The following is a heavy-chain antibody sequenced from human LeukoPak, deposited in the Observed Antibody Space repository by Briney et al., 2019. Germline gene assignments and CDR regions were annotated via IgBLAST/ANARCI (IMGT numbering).Heavy chain of an antibody. J-gene: IGHJ3*02. D-gene: IGHD6-19*01. CDR2: IYYSGST. Sequence: MPSQTLSLTCTVSGGSISSGDYYWRWIGQPPGKGLEWIGYIYYSGSTYYNPSLKSRVTISVDTSKNQFSLKLSSVTAADTAVYYCARAEGRYSSGWSHDAFDIWGQGTMVTVSS. CDR1: GGSISSGDYY. V-gene: IGHV4-30-4*08. CDR3: ARAEGRYSSGWSHDAFDI.